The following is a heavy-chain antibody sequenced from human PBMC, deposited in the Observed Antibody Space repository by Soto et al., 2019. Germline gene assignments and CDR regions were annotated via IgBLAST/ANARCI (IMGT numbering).Heavy chain of an antibody. CDR2: IDIAGAT. Sequence: EVQLVETGGGLVQPGASLRLSCAASRFTFSNYDMHWVRQTTGKGLEWVSAIDIAGATYYPDSVKGRFTIPREKAKNSLYLQMNSLRADDTAVYYCARAARWLQSRYFDLWGRGTLVTVSS. J-gene: IGHJ2*01. V-gene: IGHV3-13*01. CDR3: ARAARWLQSRYFDL. CDR1: RFTFSNYD. D-gene: IGHD5-12*01.